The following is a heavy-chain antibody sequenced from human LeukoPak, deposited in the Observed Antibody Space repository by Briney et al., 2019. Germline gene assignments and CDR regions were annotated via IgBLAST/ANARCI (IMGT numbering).Heavy chain of an antibody. J-gene: IGHJ6*02. CDR1: GFTFRNYA. CDR3: AKVSGMDV. V-gene: IGHV3-23*01. Sequence: PGGSLRLSCAASGFTFRNYAMSWVRQAPGKGLEWVSGISSSDGSTYYAHSVKGRFTISRDNSKNTLYLQMNSLRAEDTAVYYCAKVSGMDVWGQGTTVTVSS. CDR2: ISSSDGST.